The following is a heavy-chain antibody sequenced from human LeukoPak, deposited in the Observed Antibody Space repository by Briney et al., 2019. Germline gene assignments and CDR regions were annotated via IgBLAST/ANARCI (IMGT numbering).Heavy chain of an antibody. D-gene: IGHD1-26*01. CDR3: ARTLVGAAPTDAFDI. Sequence: SETLSLTCTVSGGSISSSSYYWGWIRQPPGKGLEWIGSIYYSGSTYYNPSLKSRVTISVDTSKNQFSLKLSSVTAADTAVYYCARTLVGAAPTDAFDIWGQGTMVTVSS. V-gene: IGHV4-39*07. J-gene: IGHJ3*02. CDR2: IYYSGST. CDR1: GGSISSSSYY.